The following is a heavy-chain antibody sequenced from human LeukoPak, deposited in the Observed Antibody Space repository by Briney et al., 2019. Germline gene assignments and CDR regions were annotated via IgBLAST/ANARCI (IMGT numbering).Heavy chain of an antibody. CDR2: IYYSGST. D-gene: IGHD5-12*01. CDR1: GGSISSYS. CDR3: ARLNPQPPEYSGYGWTGYYYYYMDV. J-gene: IGHJ6*03. Sequence: SETLSLTCTVSGGSISSYSGSWIRQPPGKGLEWICYIYYSGSTNYNPSLKRRVTISVDTSKNQFSLNLSSVTAADTTVYYCARLNPQPPEYSGYGWTGYYYYYMDVWGKGTTVTVSS. V-gene: IGHV4-59*08.